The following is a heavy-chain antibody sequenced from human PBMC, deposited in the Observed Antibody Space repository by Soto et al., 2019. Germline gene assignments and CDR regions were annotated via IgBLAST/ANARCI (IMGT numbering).Heavy chain of an antibody. Sequence: PVGSLRLSCAASGFTFSSYEMNWVRQAPGKGLEWVSYISSSGSTIYYADSVKGRFTISRDNAKNSLYLQMNSLRAEDTAVYYCAREISSSWYNNWFDPWGQGTLVTVSS. CDR3: AREISSSWYNNWFDP. D-gene: IGHD6-13*01. J-gene: IGHJ5*02. CDR2: ISSSGSTI. V-gene: IGHV3-48*03. CDR1: GFTFSSYE.